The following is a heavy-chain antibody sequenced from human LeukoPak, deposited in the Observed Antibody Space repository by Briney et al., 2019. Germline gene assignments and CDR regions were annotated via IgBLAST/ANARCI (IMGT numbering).Heavy chain of an antibody. V-gene: IGHV3-23*01. D-gene: IGHD4-17*01. CDR2: ISGSGGST. CDR1: GFTFSSYA. CDR3: AGTTVTTGFDY. Sequence: GGSLRLSCAASGFTFSSYAMSWVRQAPGKGLEWVSGISGSGGSTYYADFVKGRFTISRDNPKNTLFLQMNSLRAEDTAVYYCAGTTVTTGFDYWGQGTLVTVSS. J-gene: IGHJ4*02.